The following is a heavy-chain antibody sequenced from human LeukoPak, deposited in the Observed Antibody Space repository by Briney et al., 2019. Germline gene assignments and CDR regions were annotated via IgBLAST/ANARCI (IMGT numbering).Heavy chain of an antibody. CDR2: ISYDGSNK. J-gene: IGHJ3*02. Sequence: SGGSLRLSCAASGFTFSSYGMHWVRQAPGKGLEWVAVISYDGSNKYYADSVKGRFTISRDNSKNTLYLQMNSLRAEDTAVYYCAKEAGYSDAFDIWGQGTMVTVSS. CDR1: GFTFSSYG. CDR3: AKEAGYSDAFDI. D-gene: IGHD5-18*01. V-gene: IGHV3-30*18.